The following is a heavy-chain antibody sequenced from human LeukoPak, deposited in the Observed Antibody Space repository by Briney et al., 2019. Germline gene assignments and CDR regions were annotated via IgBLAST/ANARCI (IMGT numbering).Heavy chain of an antibody. V-gene: IGHV3-20*04. CDR2: INWNGGST. CDR1: GFTFDDYG. CDR3: ATNLHGFRVVITF. J-gene: IGHJ4*02. Sequence: GGSQRLSCEASGFTFDDYGMSWVRQAPGKGLEWVSGINWNGGSTVYADSVKGRFTISRDNAKNSLYLQMPSLRAEDTALYYCATNLHGFRVVITFWGQGTLVTVSS. D-gene: IGHD3-3*01.